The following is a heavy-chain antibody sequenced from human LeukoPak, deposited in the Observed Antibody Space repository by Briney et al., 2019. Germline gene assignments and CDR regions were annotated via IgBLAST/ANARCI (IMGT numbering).Heavy chain of an antibody. D-gene: IGHD5-24*01. CDR1: GYTFTSYG. J-gene: IGHJ4*02. Sequence: ASVKVSCKASGYTFTSYGISWVRQAPGQGLEWMGWISAYNGNTNYAQKLQGRVTMTTDTSTSTAYMELRSLRSDDTAVYYCARPQEEDGYNYNWAFDYWGQGTLVTVSS. V-gene: IGHV1-18*01. CDR3: ARPQEEDGYNYNWAFDY. CDR2: ISAYNGNT.